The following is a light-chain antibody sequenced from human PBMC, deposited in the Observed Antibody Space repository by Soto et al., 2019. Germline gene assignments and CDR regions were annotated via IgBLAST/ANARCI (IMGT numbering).Light chain of an antibody. V-gene: IGLV2-14*01. J-gene: IGLJ2*01. CDR2: EVN. CDR3: SSYTSSSTLVV. Sequence: QSVLTQPASVSGSPGQSITISCTGTSSDVGSYNYVSWYQQYPGKAPKLMIYEVNNRPSGVSNRFSGSKSGNTASLTISGLQAEDEADYYCSSYTSSSTLVVFGGGTKVTVL. CDR1: SSDVGSYNY.